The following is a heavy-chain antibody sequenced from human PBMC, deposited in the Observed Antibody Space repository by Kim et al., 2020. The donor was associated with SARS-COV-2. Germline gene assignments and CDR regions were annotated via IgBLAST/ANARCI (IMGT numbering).Heavy chain of an antibody. CDR1: GDSITASY. D-gene: IGHD3-10*01. Sequence: SETLSLTCTVSGDSITASYWTWVRQTPGKGLEWIGSFYFSRAPQFSPSLLGRVNISIDIPKNQLSLAMNSVTAADAAVYFCAKQKTRSGLHYGIDLWGQGTTVTVSS. J-gene: IGHJ6*02. CDR3: AKQKTRSGLHYGIDL. CDR2: FYFSRAP. V-gene: IGHV4-59*03.